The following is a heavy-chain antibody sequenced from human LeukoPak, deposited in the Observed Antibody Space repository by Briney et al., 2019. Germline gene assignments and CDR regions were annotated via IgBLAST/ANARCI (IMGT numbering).Heavy chain of an antibody. CDR2: IKQDGSEK. V-gene: IGHV3-7*01. CDR1: GFTFSSYW. D-gene: IGHD3-16*01. CDR3: ARGGAYDYVWGSFDY. Sequence: GGSLRLSCAASGFTFSSYWMSWVRQAPGKGLEWVANIKQDGSEKYYVDSVKGRFTISRDNAKNSLYLQMNSLRAEDTAVYYCARGGAYDYVWGSFDYWGQGTLVTVSS. J-gene: IGHJ4*02.